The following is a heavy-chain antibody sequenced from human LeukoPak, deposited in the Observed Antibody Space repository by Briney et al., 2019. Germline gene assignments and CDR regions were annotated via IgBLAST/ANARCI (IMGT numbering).Heavy chain of an antibody. V-gene: IGHV3-21*01. CDR1: GFTFSSYS. CDR2: ISSSSSYI. CDR3: AREREVTRHYAFDI. D-gene: IGHD4-17*01. J-gene: IGHJ3*02. Sequence: GGSLRLSCAASGFTFSSYSMNWVRQAPGKGLEWVSSISSSSSYIYYADSVKGRFTISRDNAKNSLYLQMNSLRAEDTAVYYCAREREVTRHYAFDIWGQGTMVTVSS.